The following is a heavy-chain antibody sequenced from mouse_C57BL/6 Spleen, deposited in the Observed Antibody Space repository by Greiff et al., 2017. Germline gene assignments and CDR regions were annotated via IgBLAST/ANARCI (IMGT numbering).Heavy chain of an antibody. D-gene: IGHD2-4*01. CDR3: TIYYDYYENY. Sequence: QVQLQQPGAELVKPGASVKLSCKASGYTFTSYWLHWVKQRPGQGLEWIGMIHPNSGSTNYNEKFKSKATLTVDKSSSTAYMQLSSLTSEDSAVYYCTIYYDYYENYWGQGTTLTVSS. J-gene: IGHJ2*01. CDR1: GYTFTSYW. V-gene: IGHV1-64*01. CDR2: IHPNSGST.